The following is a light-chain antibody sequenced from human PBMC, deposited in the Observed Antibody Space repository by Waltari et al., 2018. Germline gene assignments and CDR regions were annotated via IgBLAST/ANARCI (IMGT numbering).Light chain of an antibody. Sequence: DIQMTQSPSPLSASARDRVTITCRASQRISNYLTWYQQKPGKAPNLLIYAASSLQSGVPSRFSGSGSGTDFTLNISRVEAEDVGVYYCMQPLQTPFTFGGGTKVEIK. J-gene: IGKJ4*01. CDR2: AAS. CDR1: QRISNY. CDR3: MQPLQTPFT. V-gene: IGKV1-39*01.